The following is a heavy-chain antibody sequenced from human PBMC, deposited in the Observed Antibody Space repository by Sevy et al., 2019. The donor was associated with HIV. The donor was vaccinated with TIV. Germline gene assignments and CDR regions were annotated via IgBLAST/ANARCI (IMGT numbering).Heavy chain of an antibody. CDR2: ISYSGNT. J-gene: IGHJ4*02. CDR3: ARSNPYYDFWSGYMTSGYFDF. V-gene: IGHV4-39*01. D-gene: IGHD3-3*01. Sequence: SETLSLTCIVSGDSISSSSYYWGWIRQPPGKGLEWIASISYSGNTYYNPSLKSRTTMSMDTSKNQFFRTLNSVTAPDAAVYYCARSNPYYDFWSGYMTSGYFDFWGPGTLVTVSS. CDR1: GDSISSSSYY.